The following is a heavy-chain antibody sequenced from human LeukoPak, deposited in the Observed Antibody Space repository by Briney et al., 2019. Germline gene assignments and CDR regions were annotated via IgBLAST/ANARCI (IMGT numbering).Heavy chain of an antibody. Sequence: SETLSLTCTVSGGSISSSSYYWGWIRQPPGKGLEWIGSIYYSGSTYYNPSLKSRVTISVDTSKNQFSLKLSSVTAADTAVYYCARDGGYDSSPGRVDYWGQGTLVTVSS. V-gene: IGHV4-39*07. D-gene: IGHD3-22*01. CDR2: IYYSGST. CDR1: GGSISSSSYY. J-gene: IGHJ4*02. CDR3: ARDGGYDSSPGRVDY.